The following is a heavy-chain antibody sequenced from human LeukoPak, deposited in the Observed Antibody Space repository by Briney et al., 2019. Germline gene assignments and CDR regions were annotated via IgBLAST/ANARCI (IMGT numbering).Heavy chain of an antibody. D-gene: IGHD1-26*01. V-gene: IGHV4-59*12. J-gene: IGHJ5*02. Sequence: SETLSLTCTVSGSMYNYYWSWIRQPPGKGLEWIGYIYHSGSAYYNPSLKSRVTISVDTSKNQFSLKLSSVTAADTAVYYCARDERERGSYRNNWFDPWGQGTLVTVSS. CDR1: GSMYNYY. CDR2: IYHSGSA. CDR3: ARDERERGSYRNNWFDP.